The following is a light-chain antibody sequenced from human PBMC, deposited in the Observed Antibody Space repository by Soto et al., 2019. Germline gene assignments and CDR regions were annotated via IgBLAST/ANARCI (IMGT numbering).Light chain of an antibody. CDR1: QSISSY. J-gene: IGKJ3*01. CDR2: DAS. V-gene: IGKV3-11*01. Sequence: ETVLTQSPATLSLSPGEGATLSCRASQSISSYLAWYQQKPDQAPRLLIYDASNRATGIPARFSGSGSGTDFTLTISSLEPEDFAVYYCHQRSTWPFTFGPGTKVDIK. CDR3: HQRSTWPFT.